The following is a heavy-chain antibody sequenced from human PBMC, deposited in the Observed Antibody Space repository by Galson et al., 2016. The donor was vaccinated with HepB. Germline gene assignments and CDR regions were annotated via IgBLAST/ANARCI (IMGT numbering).Heavy chain of an antibody. CDR2: ITPIFGTA. V-gene: IGHV1-69*13. Sequence: SVKVSCKASGGTFSSYAISWVRQAPGQGLEWMGGITPIFGTANYAQTFQGRVTITADESMSTAYMELSSLRSEDAAVYYCARWAGGSDFWSGNSLDNAFDIWGQGTMVTVSS. D-gene: IGHD3-3*01. J-gene: IGHJ3*02. CDR1: GGTFSSYA. CDR3: ARWAGGSDFWSGNSLDNAFDI.